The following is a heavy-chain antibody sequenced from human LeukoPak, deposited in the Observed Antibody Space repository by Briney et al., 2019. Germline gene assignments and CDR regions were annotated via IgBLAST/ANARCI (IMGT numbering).Heavy chain of an antibody. V-gene: IGHV1-2*02. CDR2: INLNSGGT. D-gene: IGHD3-10*01. J-gene: IGHJ4*02. CDR1: GYTFTGYY. Sequence: ASVKVSCKASGYTFTGYYMHWVRQAPGQGLEWMGWINLNSGGTNYAQKFQGRVTMTRDTSISTAYMELSRLRSDDTAVYYCARGPMVRGDYFDYWGQGTLVTVSS. CDR3: ARGPMVRGDYFDY.